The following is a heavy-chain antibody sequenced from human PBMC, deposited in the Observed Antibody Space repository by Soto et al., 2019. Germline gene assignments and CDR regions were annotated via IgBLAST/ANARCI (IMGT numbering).Heavy chain of an antibody. D-gene: IGHD6-19*01. V-gene: IGHV3-33*01. CDR2: IWYDGSNK. J-gene: IGHJ4*02. CDR3: ARDFIAVAGPEGGYFDY. CDR1: GFTFSSYG. Sequence: PGGSLRLSCAASGFTFSSYGMHWVRQAPGKGLEWVAVIWYDGSNKYYADSVKGRFTISRDNSKNTLYLQMNSLRAEDTAVYYCARDFIAVAGPEGGYFDYWGQGTLVTVSS.